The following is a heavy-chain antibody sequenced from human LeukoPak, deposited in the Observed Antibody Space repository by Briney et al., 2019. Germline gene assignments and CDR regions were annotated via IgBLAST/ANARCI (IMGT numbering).Heavy chain of an antibody. V-gene: IGHV3-13*01. CDR1: GFSFNSYD. J-gene: IGHJ2*01. Sequence: GGSLRLSCAASGFSFNSYDMHWVRQVRGKGLEWVGSIGTGGDTYYADSVKGRFTISRENAKKSLYLQMDCLRAGDTAVYYCARDRGYDFWSGSFDLWGRGTLVTASS. D-gene: IGHD3-3*01. CDR2: IGTGGDT. CDR3: ARDRGYDFWSGSFDL.